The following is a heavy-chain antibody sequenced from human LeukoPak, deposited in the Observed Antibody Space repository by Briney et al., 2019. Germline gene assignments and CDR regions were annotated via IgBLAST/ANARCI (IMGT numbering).Heavy chain of an antibody. J-gene: IGHJ3*02. CDR3: AKGVTYYYGSGSPDAFDI. V-gene: IGHV3-23*01. CDR1: GFTFSSYA. CDR2: ISGSGGST. D-gene: IGHD3-10*01. Sequence: VQPGGSLRLSCAASGFTFSSYAMSWVRQAPGKGLEWVSAISGSGGSTYYADSVKGRFTISRDNSKNALYLQMNSLRAEDTAVYYCAKGVTYYYGSGSPDAFDIWGQGTMVTVSS.